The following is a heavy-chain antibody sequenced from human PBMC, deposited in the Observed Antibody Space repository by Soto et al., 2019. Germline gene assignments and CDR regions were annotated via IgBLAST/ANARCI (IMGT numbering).Heavy chain of an antibody. CDR2: ISYDGSNK. Sequence: RLSCAASGFTFSSYAMHWVRQAPGKGLEWVAVISYDGSNKYYADSVKGRFTISRDNSKNTLYLQMNSLRAEDTAVYYCARDGVRSSMDVWGQGTTVTVSS. CDR1: GFTFSSYA. V-gene: IGHV3-30-3*01. D-gene: IGHD3-3*01. CDR3: ARDGVRSSMDV. J-gene: IGHJ6*02.